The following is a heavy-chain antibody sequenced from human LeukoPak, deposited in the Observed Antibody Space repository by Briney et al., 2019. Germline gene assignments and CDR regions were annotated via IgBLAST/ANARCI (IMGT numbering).Heavy chain of an antibody. V-gene: IGHV1-8*01. CDR1: GYTFTSYD. Sequence: ASVKVSCKASGYTFTSYDINWVRQATGQGLEWVGWMNPNSGNTGYAQKFQGRVTMTRNTSISTAYMELSSLRSEDTAVYYCARVAKRSLDYYGSGTDAFDIWGQGTMVTVSS. CDR2: MNPNSGNT. D-gene: IGHD3-10*01. J-gene: IGHJ3*02. CDR3: ARVAKRSLDYYGSGTDAFDI.